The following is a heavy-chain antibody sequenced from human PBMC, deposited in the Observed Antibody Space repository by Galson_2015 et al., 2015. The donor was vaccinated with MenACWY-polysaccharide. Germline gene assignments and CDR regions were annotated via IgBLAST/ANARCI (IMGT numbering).Heavy chain of an antibody. D-gene: IGHD6-19*01. J-gene: IGHJ4*02. Sequence: ETLSLACTVSGGSIRTETYFWGWIRQPPGKGLEWIGTTSYTGSTYYNPSLKGRVAFSTDTSNNHFSLTVTSVTAADTAVYYCARRRKRVAGEFDYWGQGTLVTVSS. CDR2: TSYTGST. CDR3: ARRRKRVAGEFDY. V-gene: IGHV4-39*02. CDR1: GGSIRTETYF.